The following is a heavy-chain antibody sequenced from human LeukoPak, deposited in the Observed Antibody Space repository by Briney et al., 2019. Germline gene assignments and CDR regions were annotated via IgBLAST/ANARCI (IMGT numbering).Heavy chain of an antibody. V-gene: IGHV3-23*01. CDR1: GLTFSTYA. CDR3: AKDHEAD. Sequence: GGSLRLSCAASGLTFSTYAMSWVRQAPGKGLEWVSTIGGSGAGTYYADSVRGRFIVSRDNSKNTLYLQMNSLRAEDTAVYYCAKDHEADWGQGTLVTVSS. CDR2: IGGSGAGT. J-gene: IGHJ4*02.